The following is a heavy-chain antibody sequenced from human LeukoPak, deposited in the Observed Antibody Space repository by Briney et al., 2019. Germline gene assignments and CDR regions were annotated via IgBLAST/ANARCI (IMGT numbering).Heavy chain of an antibody. V-gene: IGHV4-31*03. CDR2: IYYNGST. CDR1: GGSISSGGYY. D-gene: IGHD6-6*01. CDR3: ARGSSSSRPNFDY. Sequence: SETLSLTCTVPGGSISSGGYYWTWIRQHPEKGLEWIGYIYYNGSTYYNPSLKSRITISADTSKNQFSLKVSSVTAADTAVYYCARGSSSSRPNFDYWGQGTLVTVSS. J-gene: IGHJ4*02.